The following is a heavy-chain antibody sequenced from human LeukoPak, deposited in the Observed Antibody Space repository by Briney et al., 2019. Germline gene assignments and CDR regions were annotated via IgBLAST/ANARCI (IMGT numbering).Heavy chain of an antibody. Sequence: GGSLRLSCVVSGFTVSTNFMSWVRQSPGERLEWVSVIYSGGSTYYADSVKGRFTISRDNTKNTLYLQMNSLRAEDTAVYYCARTRVDTTTFDYFDYWGQGTLVTVSS. CDR3: ARTRVDTTTFDYFDY. J-gene: IGHJ4*02. V-gene: IGHV3-53*01. CDR1: GFTVSTNF. CDR2: IYSGGST. D-gene: IGHD4-11*01.